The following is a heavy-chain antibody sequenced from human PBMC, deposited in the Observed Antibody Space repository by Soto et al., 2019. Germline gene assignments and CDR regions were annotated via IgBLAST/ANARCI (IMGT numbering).Heavy chain of an antibody. J-gene: IGHJ5*02. V-gene: IGHV1-8*02. CDR3: ARMESFGSLNWFDP. CDR1: GYTFPNND. CDR2: MNPGSGDT. D-gene: IGHD5-18*01. Sequence: GASVKVSCKASGYTFPNNDVRWVRPATGQGLEWMGWMNPGSGDTGYAQKFQGRVTMTRDISIATAYMELNSLTSEDTAIYYCARMESFGSLNWFDPWGQGTLVTVSS.